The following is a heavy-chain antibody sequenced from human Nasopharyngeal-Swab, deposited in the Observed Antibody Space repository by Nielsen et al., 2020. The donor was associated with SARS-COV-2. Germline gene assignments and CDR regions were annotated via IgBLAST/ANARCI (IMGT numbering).Heavy chain of an antibody. J-gene: IGHJ4*02. CDR3: ARDRRDVDNQ. V-gene: IGHV3-53*01. CDR1: GFDVIGNY. Sequence: GESLKLSCAASGFDVIGNYMSWFLQAPGKGLEWVSVMYAGGDIYYADSVKGRFTISRDSSKNTLYLQMNSLRVEDTALYYCARDRRDVDNQWGQGTLVTVSS. CDR2: MYAGGDI. D-gene: IGHD5-24*01.